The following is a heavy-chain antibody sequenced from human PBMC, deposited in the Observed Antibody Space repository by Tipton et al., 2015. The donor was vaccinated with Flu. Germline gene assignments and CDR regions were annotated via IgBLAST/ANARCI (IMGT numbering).Heavy chain of an antibody. D-gene: IGHD3-22*01. CDR2: TFYRSAWHN. V-gene: IGHV6-1*01. CDR1: GDSVSSNSAA. Sequence: GLVKPSQTLSLTCAISGDSVSSNSAAWSWIRQSPSRGLEWLGRTFYRSAWHNNSAVSVKSRITINADTSKNQFSLQLSSVTPEDTAVYYRGRDMGRSGYAHAFDYWGQGILVTVSS. J-gene: IGHJ4*02. CDR3: GRDMGRSGYAHAFDY.